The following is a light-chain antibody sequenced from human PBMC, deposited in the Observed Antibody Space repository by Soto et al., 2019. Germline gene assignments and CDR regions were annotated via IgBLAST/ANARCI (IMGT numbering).Light chain of an antibody. Sequence: QSALTQPASVSGSPGQSITISCTGTSSDVGGYNYVSWYQQHPGKAPKLMIYAVSNRPSGSSNRFSGSKSGNTASLTISGLQDEDEDDYYCSSSTSSSTVVFGGGTKLTVL. J-gene: IGLJ2*01. CDR3: SSSTSSSTVV. V-gene: IGLV2-14*01. CDR1: SSDVGGYNY. CDR2: AVS.